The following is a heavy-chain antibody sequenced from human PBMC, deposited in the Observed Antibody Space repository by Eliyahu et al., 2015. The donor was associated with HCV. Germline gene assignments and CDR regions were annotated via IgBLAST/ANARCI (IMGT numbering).Heavy chain of an antibody. V-gene: IGHV4-39*01. CDR2: LYYGGTT. J-gene: IGHJ3*01. D-gene: IGHD6-19*01. CDR3: ARPDTSRFSSGWQDDAFDF. Sequence: QLQLQESGPGLVKSSETLSLTCTVSGDSISSSPFYWVWIRQPPGKGLEWIGSLYYGGTTYYNPSLKSRVTISVDTSNHQFSLDLRSVTAADTAVYFCARPDTSRFSSGWQDDAFDFWGPGRLVTVSS. CDR1: GDSISSSPFY.